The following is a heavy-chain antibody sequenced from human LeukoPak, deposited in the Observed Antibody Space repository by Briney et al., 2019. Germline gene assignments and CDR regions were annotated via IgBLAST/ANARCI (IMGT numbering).Heavy chain of an antibody. D-gene: IGHD3-22*01. CDR2: INHSGST. J-gene: IGHJ4*02. Sequence: SETLPLTCAAYGGSFSGYYWSWIRQPPGKGLEWIGEINHSGSTNYYPSLKSRVTISVATSKNQFSLKLNTVSATDTAVYYCSRINYYDSSGYYPPHGYFDYWGQGTLVTVSS. CDR1: GGSFSGYY. CDR3: SRINYYDSSGYYPPHGYFDY. V-gene: IGHV4-34*01.